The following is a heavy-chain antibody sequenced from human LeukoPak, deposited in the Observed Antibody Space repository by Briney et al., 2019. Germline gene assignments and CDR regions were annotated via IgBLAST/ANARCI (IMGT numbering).Heavy chain of an antibody. V-gene: IGHV3-23*01. D-gene: IGHD3-16*01. CDR2: IYGRGETT. J-gene: IGHJ4*02. CDR3: AKTAMVKIIMTTYPKGLNY. Sequence: GGSLRLSCVASGSTFSNNAMNWVRQAPGKGLEWVSAIYGRGETTYYADPVKGRFTISRDNSKNTLYLQMNSLRAEDTAVYYCAKTAMVKIIMTTYPKGLNYWGQGTLVTVSS. CDR1: GSTFSNNA.